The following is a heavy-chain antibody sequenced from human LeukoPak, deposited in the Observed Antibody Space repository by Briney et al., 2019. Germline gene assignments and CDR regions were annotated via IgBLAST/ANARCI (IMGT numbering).Heavy chain of an antibody. CDR2: INANGRNT. CDR3: ARVGLGSSLDY. Sequence: GSLVLSLSASGFLLMSFSMHWVRPAPGKGLGFVSAINANGRNTYYASSVKGRFTISRDNSKNTLYLQMGSLRAEDLAVYYCARVGLGSSLDYWGQGTLVTVSS. V-gene: IGHV3-64*01. D-gene: IGHD1-26*01. J-gene: IGHJ4*02. CDR1: GFLLMSFS.